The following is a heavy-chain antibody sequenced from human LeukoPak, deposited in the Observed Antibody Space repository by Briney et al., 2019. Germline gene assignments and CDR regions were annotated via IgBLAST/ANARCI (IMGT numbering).Heavy chain of an antibody. CDR1: GFTFSRYS. CDR3: AKDPYYYDSSGHYFDY. J-gene: IGHJ4*02. D-gene: IGHD3-22*01. CDR2: ISSSSSYI. Sequence: PGGSLRLSCAASGFTFSRYSMNWVRQAPGKGLEWVSSISSSSSYIYYADSVKGRFTISRDNSKNTLYLQMNSLRAEDTAVYYCAKDPYYYDSSGHYFDYWGQGTLVTVSS. V-gene: IGHV3-21*01.